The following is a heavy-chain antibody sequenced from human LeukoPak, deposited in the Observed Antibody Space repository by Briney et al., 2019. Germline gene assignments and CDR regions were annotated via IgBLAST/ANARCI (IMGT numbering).Heavy chain of an antibody. CDR2: IKSDGTNT. J-gene: IGHJ3*01. CDR3: ARSPPVYDSSGHLHDAFDL. V-gene: IGHV3-74*01. D-gene: IGHD3-22*01. CDR1: GITFSSYW. Sequence: GGSLRLSCAASGITFSSYWMHWVRQVPGKGLEWLSYIKSDGTNTGYADPVKGRFTVSRDNAKNTLYLEMNSLGGEDTAVYYCARSPPVYDSSGHLHDAFDLWGQGTMVTVSS.